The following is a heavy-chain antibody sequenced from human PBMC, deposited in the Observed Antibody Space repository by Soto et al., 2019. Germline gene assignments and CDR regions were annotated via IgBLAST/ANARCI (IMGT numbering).Heavy chain of an antibody. Sequence: PSETLSLTCSVSGGSISSSSYYWGWIRQPPGKGLEWIGSVSYSGSTYYNPSLKSRVTISVDTSKNQFSLKLSSVTAADTAVYYCAKYYFDSTGSHYYYGMDVWGQGTSVTVSS. CDR1: GGSISSSSYY. J-gene: IGHJ6*02. CDR3: AKYYFDSTGSHYYYGMDV. D-gene: IGHD3-22*01. CDR2: VSYSGST. V-gene: IGHV4-39*01.